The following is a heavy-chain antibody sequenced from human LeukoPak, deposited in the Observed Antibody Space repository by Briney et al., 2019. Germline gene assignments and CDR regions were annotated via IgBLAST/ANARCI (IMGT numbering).Heavy chain of an antibody. Sequence: GATVKISCKVSGYTFTDYFMHWVQQAPGKGLEWMGLVDPEDGETIYAEKFQGRVTITADTSTDTAYMELSSLRSEDTAVYYCATGIAVAGIPYYFDYWGQGTLVTVSS. V-gene: IGHV1-69-2*01. D-gene: IGHD6-19*01. CDR2: VDPEDGET. CDR3: ATGIAVAGIPYYFDY. CDR1: GYTFTDYF. J-gene: IGHJ4*02.